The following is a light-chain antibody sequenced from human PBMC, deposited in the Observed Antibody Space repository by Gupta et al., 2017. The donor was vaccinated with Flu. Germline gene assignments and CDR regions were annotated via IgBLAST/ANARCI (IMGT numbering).Light chain of an antibody. CDR3: MQGSRGYWA. Sequence: DVVMTQSPLSLPVTLGQPASISCRSSQSLVYSDGNTYLHWFQQRKGQYPRSLIYQVSHRESGGPDRFSGSGSGTEYILKISRVEAEDVGVNYCMQGSRGYWALGQGTKVEIK. V-gene: IGKV2-30*01. CDR1: QSLVYSDGNTY. CDR2: QVS. J-gene: IGKJ1*01.